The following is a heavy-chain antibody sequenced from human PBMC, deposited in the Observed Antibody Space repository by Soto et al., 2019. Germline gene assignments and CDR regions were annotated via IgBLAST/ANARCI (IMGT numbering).Heavy chain of an antibody. V-gene: IGHV3-23*01. CDR3: AKRRGAGGHFDY. D-gene: IGHD2-15*01. CDR2: VSSGGGT. CDR1: GFTFSTYA. Sequence: EVGLLESGGGLVQPEGSLRLSCAASGFTFSTYAMGWVRQAPGKRLEWVSVVSSGGGTHYADSVKGRFTVSRDNSKNTLSLQMNSLRADDTAVYYCAKRRGAGGHFDYWGQGALVTVSS. J-gene: IGHJ4*02.